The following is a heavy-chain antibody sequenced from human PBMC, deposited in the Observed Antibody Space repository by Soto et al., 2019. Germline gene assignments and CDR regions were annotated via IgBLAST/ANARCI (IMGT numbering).Heavy chain of an antibody. CDR3: ARGITPPSAPARYDLDS. V-gene: IGHV4-4*07. D-gene: IGHD1-1*01. CDR2: FSLSGTT. J-gene: IGHJ4*02. Sequence: ETLSLTCTVSGTSIPGTSYRGCVRQPAGEGLEWIGRFSLSGTTNYNPPLRSRVTISAAVSTNQFSLRLTSVTAADPALYYFARGITPPSAPARYDLDSWGQGTLVTVSS. CDR1: GTSIPGTSY.